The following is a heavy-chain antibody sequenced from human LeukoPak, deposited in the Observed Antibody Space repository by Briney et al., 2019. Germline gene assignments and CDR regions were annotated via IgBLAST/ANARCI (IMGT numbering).Heavy chain of an antibody. CDR2: ISSSSNTI. Sequence: GGSLRLSCAASGFTFSNYSMNWVRQAPGKGLEWVSYISSSSNTIYYADSVKGRFTMYRDNAKNSLYLQMNSLRAEDTAVYYCARETDSTLFDYWGQGTLVTVSS. J-gene: IGHJ4*02. CDR3: ARETDSTLFDY. D-gene: IGHD2-2*01. V-gene: IGHV3-48*04. CDR1: GFTFSNYS.